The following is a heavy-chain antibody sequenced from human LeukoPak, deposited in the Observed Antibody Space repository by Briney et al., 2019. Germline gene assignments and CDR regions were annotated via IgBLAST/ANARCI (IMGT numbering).Heavy chain of an antibody. CDR1: GFTFSSYG. CDR3: AKDRYSSSWYCLDH. V-gene: IGHV3-30*18. J-gene: IGHJ4*02. D-gene: IGHD6-13*01. Sequence: GRSLRLSCAASGFTFSSYGMHWVRQAPGKGLEWVAVISYDGSNKYYADSVKGRFTISRDNSKNTLYLQMNSLRAEDTAVYYCAKDRYSSSWYCLDHWGQGTLVTVSS. CDR2: ISYDGSNK.